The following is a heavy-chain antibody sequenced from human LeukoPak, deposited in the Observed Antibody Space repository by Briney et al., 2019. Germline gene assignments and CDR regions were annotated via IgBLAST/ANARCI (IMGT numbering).Heavy chain of an antibody. CDR3: ARDPSNSGNYYVLDY. CDR2: ISYDGSNT. J-gene: IGHJ4*02. Sequence: PGGSLRLSCAASGFTFSSFAMHWVRQAPGKGLEWVALISYDGSNTHYADSVKGLFTISRDNFKNTLYLQMNSLRAEDTAIYYCARDPSNSGNYYVLDYWGQGTLVTVSS. D-gene: IGHD1-26*01. V-gene: IGHV3-30*01. CDR1: GFTFSSFA.